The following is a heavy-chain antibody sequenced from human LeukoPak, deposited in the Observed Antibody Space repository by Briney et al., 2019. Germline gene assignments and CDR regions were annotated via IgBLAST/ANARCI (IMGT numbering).Heavy chain of an antibody. Sequence: GGSLRLSCAASGFTFSSYAMHWVRQAPGKGLEWVAVISYDGSNKYYADSVKGRFTISRDNSKDTLYLQMNSLRAEDTAVYYCASMTTAYWGQGTLVTVSS. V-gene: IGHV3-30-3*01. CDR2: ISYDGSNK. J-gene: IGHJ4*02. D-gene: IGHD4-17*01. CDR1: GFTFSSYA. CDR3: ASMTTAY.